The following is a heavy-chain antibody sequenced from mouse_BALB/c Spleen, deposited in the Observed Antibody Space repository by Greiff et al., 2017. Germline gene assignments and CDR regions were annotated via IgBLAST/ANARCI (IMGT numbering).Heavy chain of an antibody. CDR3: ARSTMITAGFAY. CDR1: GYTFTSYW. J-gene: IGHJ3*01. V-gene: IGHV1-7*01. CDR2: INPSTGYT. Sequence: VQLHQSGAELAKPGASVKMSCKASGYTFTSYWMHWVKQRPGQGLEWIGYINPSTGYTEYNQKFKDKATLPADKSSSTAYMQLSSLTSEDSAVYYCARSTMITAGFAYWGQGTLVTVSA. D-gene: IGHD2-4*01.